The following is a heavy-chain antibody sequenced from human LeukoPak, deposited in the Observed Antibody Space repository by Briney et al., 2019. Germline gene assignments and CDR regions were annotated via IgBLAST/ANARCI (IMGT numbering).Heavy chain of an antibody. Sequence: PSETLSLTCTVSGGSINSYYWSWIRQPPGKGLERIGYIYYSGSTNYNPSLKSRVTISVDTSKNQFSLKLSSVTAADTAVYYCARISGGAGYNSNWFDPWGQGTLVTVSS. CDR1: GGSINSYY. CDR3: ARISGGAGYNSNWFDP. D-gene: IGHD5-24*01. CDR2: IYYSGST. J-gene: IGHJ5*02. V-gene: IGHV4-59*08.